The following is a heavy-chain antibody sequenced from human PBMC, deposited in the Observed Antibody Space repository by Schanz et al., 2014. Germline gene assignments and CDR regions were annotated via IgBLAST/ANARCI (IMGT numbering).Heavy chain of an antibody. CDR3: ARDHQWLARYYMDV. D-gene: IGHD6-19*01. CDR1: GFTFSNHA. Sequence: VHLLESGGGLVQPGGSLRLSCAASGFTFSNHALSWVRQSPGKGLEWVALIWYDGSNEYYADSVKGRFTISRDNPKKTLYLQMNSLRAEDTAVYYCARDHQWLARYYMDVWGKGTTVTVSS. J-gene: IGHJ6*03. V-gene: IGHV3-33*08. CDR2: IWYDGSNE.